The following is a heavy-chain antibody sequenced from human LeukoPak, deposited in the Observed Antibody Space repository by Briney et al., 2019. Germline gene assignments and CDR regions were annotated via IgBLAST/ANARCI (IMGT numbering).Heavy chain of an antibody. Sequence: SSETLSLTCTVSGGSISSGSYYWSWIRQPAGKGLEWIGRIYTSGSTNYNPSLKSRVTISVDTSKNQFSLKLSFVTAADTAVYYCARGRIAARPGWFDPWGQGTLVTVSS. V-gene: IGHV4-61*02. CDR2: IYTSGST. J-gene: IGHJ5*02. D-gene: IGHD6-6*01. CDR1: GGSISSGSYY. CDR3: ARGRIAARPGWFDP.